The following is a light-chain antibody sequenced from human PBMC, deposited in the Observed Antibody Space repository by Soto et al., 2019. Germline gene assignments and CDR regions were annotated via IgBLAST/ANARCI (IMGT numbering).Light chain of an antibody. CDR3: CSYAGTYTNYV. CDR1: SSDVGGYDY. J-gene: IGLJ1*01. Sequence: VLTQPRSVSGSPGQSVTISCSGTSSDVGGYDYVSWYQQHPGKAPKLVIYDVTKRPSGVPDRFSGSKSGNTASLTISGLQAEDEADYYRCSYAGTYTNYVFGTGTKVTV. CDR2: DVT. V-gene: IGLV2-11*01.